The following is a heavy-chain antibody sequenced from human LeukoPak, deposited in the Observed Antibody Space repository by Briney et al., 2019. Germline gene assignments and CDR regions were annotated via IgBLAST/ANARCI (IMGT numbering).Heavy chain of an antibody. V-gene: IGHV3-64*01. CDR1: GFNFISYD. CDR2: LGSNGDST. Sequence: GGSLRLSCAASGFNFISYDMHWVCQAPGKGLEYVSGLGSNGDSTYYANSVRGRFTISRDISKNTLYLQMGSLRAEDTAVYYCARNLRWFYFDYWGQGTLVTVSS. D-gene: IGHD4-23*01. CDR3: ARNLRWFYFDY. J-gene: IGHJ4*02.